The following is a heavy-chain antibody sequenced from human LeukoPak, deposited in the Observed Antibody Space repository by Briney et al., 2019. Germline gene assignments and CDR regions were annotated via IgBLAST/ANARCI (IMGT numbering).Heavy chain of an antibody. J-gene: IGHJ4*02. CDR2: ISSNGGST. V-gene: IGHV3-64*01. CDR1: GFTFRSYA. CDR3: ARALRIQLPRSWGPPFGY. D-gene: IGHD5-18*01. Sequence: GVSLRLYCAASGFTFRSYAMHWVRQAQGKGLEYVSAISSNGGSTYYANSVKGRFTISRDNSKNTLYLQMGSLRAEDMAVYYCARALRIQLPRSWGPPFGYWGQGTLVTVSS.